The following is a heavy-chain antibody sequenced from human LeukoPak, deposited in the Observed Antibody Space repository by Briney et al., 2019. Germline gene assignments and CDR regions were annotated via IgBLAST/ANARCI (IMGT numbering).Heavy chain of an antibody. CDR1: GFTFSSYA. Sequence: PAGSLRLSCAASGFTFSSYAMSWVRQPPGKGLEWVSAISGSGGSTYYADSVKGRFTISRDNYKNTMYLQMNSLRAEDTAVYYCAKDFRRTGVNWFDPWGQGTLVTVSS. J-gene: IGHJ5*02. CDR2: ISGSGGST. CDR3: AKDFRRTGVNWFDP. V-gene: IGHV3-23*01. D-gene: IGHD1-1*01.